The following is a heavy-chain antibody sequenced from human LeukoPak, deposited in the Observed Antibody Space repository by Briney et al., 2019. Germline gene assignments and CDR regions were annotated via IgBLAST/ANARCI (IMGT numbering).Heavy chain of an antibody. D-gene: IGHD3-22*01. J-gene: IGHJ4*02. CDR2: IYHSGST. CDR3: ARTYYYDSSETFDY. V-gene: IGHV4-30-2*01. Sequence: SQTLSLTCAVSGGSISSGGYSWSWIRQPPGKGLEWIGYIYHSGSTYYNPSLKSRVTISVDRSKNQFSLKLSSATAADTAVYYCARTYYYDSSETFDYWGQGTLVTVSS. CDR1: GGSISSGGYS.